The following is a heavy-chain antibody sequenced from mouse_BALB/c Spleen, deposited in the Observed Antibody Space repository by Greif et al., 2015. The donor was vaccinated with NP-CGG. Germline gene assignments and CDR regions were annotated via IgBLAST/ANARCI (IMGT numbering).Heavy chain of an antibody. CDR3: AKTGTGRYFDY. D-gene: IGHD4-1*01. CDR2: ILPGSGST. V-gene: IGHV1-9*01. J-gene: IGHJ2*01. Sequence: VQLQESGAELMKPGASVKISCKATGYTFSSYWIEWVKQRPGHGLEWIGEILPGSGSTNYNEKFKGKATFTADTSSNTAYMQLSSLTSEDSAVYYCAKTGTGRYFDYWGQGTTLTVSS. CDR1: GYTFSSYW.